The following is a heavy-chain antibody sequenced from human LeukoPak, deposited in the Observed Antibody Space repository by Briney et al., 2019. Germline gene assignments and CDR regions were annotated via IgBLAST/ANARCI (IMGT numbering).Heavy chain of an antibody. D-gene: IGHD3-10*01. Sequence: LETLSLTCTVSGDSISSSSYYWGWIRQPPGKGLEWIGSIYYSGSTYYNPSLKSRVTISVDTSKNQFSLKLSSVTAADTAVYYCAEGRPDYWGQGTLVTVSS. CDR3: AEGRPDY. V-gene: IGHV4-39*07. CDR1: GDSISSSSYY. CDR2: IYYSGST. J-gene: IGHJ4*02.